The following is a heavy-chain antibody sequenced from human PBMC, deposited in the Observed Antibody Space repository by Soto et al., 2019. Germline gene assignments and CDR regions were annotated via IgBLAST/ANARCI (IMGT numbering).Heavy chain of an antibody. CDR2: IDPRDSKT. Sequence: GESLKISCEGSGYNFTNFWIHWVRQLPGKGLEWMGRIDPRDSKTNYSPSFQGHVTISTAKSVTTAYLHWSSLKASDTALYYCARREYSYSRGSFDYWGHGTLVTVSS. CDR3: ARREYSYSRGSFDY. D-gene: IGHD3-22*01. J-gene: IGHJ4*01. CDR1: GYNFTNFW. V-gene: IGHV5-10-1*01.